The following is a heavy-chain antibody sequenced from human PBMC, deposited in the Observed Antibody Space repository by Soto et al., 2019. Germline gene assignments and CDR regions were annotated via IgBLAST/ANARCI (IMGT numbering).Heavy chain of an antibody. D-gene: IGHD6-19*01. CDR3: VRDETYTSGWYFEY. CDR2: ISGYNGKT. Sequence: QVQLMQSGGEVKKPGASVKVSCKTSGYMFNSYGMSWVRQAPGQGLEWMGWISGYNGKTEYAQKFQGRVSMTTETSTTTVYMELRSLRSDDTAVYYCVRDETYTSGWYFEYWGQGTLVTVPS. CDR1: GYMFNSYG. J-gene: IGHJ4*02. V-gene: IGHV1-18*01.